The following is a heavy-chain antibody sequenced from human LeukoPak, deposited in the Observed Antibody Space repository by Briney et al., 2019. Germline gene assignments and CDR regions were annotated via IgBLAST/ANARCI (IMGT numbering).Heavy chain of an antibody. CDR1: GFTFSSYS. CDR3: ARALMTTVTTSDY. D-gene: IGHD4-17*01. V-gene: IGHV3-21*01. J-gene: IGHJ4*02. Sequence: GGSLRLSCAASGFTFSSYSMNWVRQAPGKGLEWVSSISSSSYIYYADSVKGRFTISRDNAKNSLYLQMNSLRAEDTAVYYCARALMTTVTTSDYWGQGTLVTVSS. CDR2: ISSSSYI.